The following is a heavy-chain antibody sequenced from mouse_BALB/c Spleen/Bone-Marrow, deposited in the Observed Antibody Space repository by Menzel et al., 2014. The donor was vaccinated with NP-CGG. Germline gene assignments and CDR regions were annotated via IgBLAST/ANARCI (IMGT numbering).Heavy chain of an antibody. D-gene: IGHD4-1*01. CDR1: GFSLTGYG. J-gene: IGHJ4*01. CDR2: IWGDGST. V-gene: IGHV2-6-7*02. Sequence: VKLQESGPGLVAPSQSLSITCTVSGFSLTGYGVNWVRQPPGKGLEWLGMIWGDGSTDYNSALKSRLSIGKDNSKSQVFLKMNSLQTDDTARYYCARELGHYAMDYWGQGTSVTVSS. CDR3: ARELGHYAMDY.